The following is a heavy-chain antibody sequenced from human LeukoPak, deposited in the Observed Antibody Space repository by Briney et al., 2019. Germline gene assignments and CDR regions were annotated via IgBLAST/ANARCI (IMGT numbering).Heavy chain of an antibody. CDR3: AELGITMIGGV. J-gene: IGHJ6*04. CDR2: IKRDGST. D-gene: IGHD3-10*02. Sequence: PGGSLRLSCAASGFTFSSYWMHWVPQTPGKGLMWVARIKRDGSTIYADSVQGRFPISRDNAKNMVYLQMNRLRAEDTAVYYCAELGITMIGGVWGKGTTVTIYS. V-gene: IGHV3-74*01. CDR1: GFTFSSYW.